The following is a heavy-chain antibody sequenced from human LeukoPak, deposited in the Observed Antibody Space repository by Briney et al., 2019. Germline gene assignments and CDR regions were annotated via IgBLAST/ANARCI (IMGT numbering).Heavy chain of an antibody. D-gene: IGHD3-3*01. Sequence: ASVKVSCTASGYTFTSYYMHWVRQAPGQGLEWMGIINPSGGSTSYAQKFQGRVTMTRDTSTSTVYMELSSLRSEDTAVYYCARAPSRRFLEWLPFDYWGQGTLVTVSS. J-gene: IGHJ4*02. CDR2: INPSGGST. CDR1: GYTFTSYY. CDR3: ARAPSRRFLEWLPFDY. V-gene: IGHV1-46*03.